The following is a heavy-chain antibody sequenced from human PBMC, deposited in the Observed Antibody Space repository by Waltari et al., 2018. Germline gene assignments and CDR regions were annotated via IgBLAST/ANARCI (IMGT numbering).Heavy chain of an antibody. V-gene: IGHV4-31*03. CDR2: IYYSGST. CDR3: AREAAAANNWFDP. J-gene: IGHJ5*02. D-gene: IGHD6-13*01. Sequence: QVQLQESGPGLVKPSQTLSLTCTVSGGSISSGGYYWSWIRQHPGKGLEWIGYIYYSGSTYYNPSLKSRVTISVDTSKKQFSLKRSAVTAADTAVYYCAREAAAANNWFDPWGQGTLVIVSS. CDR1: GGSISSGGYY.